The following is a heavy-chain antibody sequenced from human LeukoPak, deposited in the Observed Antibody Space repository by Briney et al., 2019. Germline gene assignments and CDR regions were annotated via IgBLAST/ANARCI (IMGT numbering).Heavy chain of an antibody. J-gene: IGHJ5*02. V-gene: IGHV4-34*01. CDR3: ARGNLMRYSSSSHNRWFDP. CDR1: GGSFSGYY. Sequence: SETLSLTCAVYGGSFSGYYWSWIRQPPGKGLEWIGEINHSGSTNYNPSLKSRATISVDTSKNQFSLKLSSVTAADTAVYYCARGNLMRYSSSSHNRWFDPWGQGTLVTVSS. CDR2: INHSGST. D-gene: IGHD6-6*01.